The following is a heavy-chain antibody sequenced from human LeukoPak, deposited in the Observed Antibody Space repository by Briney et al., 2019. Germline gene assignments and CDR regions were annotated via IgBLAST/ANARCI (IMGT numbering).Heavy chain of an antibody. CDR1: GFTFSSYV. V-gene: IGHV3-23*01. Sequence: GGSLRLSCAASGFTFSSYVMNWVRQAPGKGLEWVSVISGGGGSTYYADSVKGRFTIFRDHSKNTLFLKMNSMRAEDTAVYYCAKGGYCSSTSCYVGWFDPWGQGTLVTVSS. CDR3: AKGGYCSSTSCYVGWFDP. J-gene: IGHJ5*02. D-gene: IGHD2-2*01. CDR2: ISGGGGST.